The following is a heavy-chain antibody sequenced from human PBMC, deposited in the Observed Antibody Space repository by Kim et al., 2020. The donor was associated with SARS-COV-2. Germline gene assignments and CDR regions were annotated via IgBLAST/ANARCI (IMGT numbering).Heavy chain of an antibody. CDR1: GFTFSDYY. J-gene: IGHJ6*02. V-gene: IGHV3-11*01. CDR3: ARTYRPGDYYGIDV. CDR2: IGSSGSPI. Sequence: GGSLRLSCAASGFTFSDYYMSWVRQAPGKGLEWVSYIGSSGSPIYYSDSVKGRFTISRDNANNSLYLQMNSLRAEDAALYYCARTYRPGDYYGIDVWGQG. D-gene: IGHD4-4*01.